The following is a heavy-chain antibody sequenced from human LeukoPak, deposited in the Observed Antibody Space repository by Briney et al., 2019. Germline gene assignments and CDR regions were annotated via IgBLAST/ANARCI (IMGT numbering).Heavy chain of an antibody. CDR3: ARGGEY. J-gene: IGHJ4*02. CDR1: GFTFSSYW. D-gene: IGHD3-10*01. Sequence: GGSLRLSCAASGFTFSSYWMSWVRQAPGKGLEWVANIKQDGSEKYYVDSVKGRFTISRDNARNSLYLQMDGLRVDDTAVYYCARGGEYWGQGTLVTVSS. V-gene: IGHV3-7*01. CDR2: IKQDGSEK.